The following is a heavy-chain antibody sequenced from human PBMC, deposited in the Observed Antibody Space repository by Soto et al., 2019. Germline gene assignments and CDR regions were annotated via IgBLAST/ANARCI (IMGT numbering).Heavy chain of an antibody. CDR1: GGSISSGAYY. Sequence: TLSLTCTVSGGSISSGAYYWSWIREAPGKGLEWIGYISYIGSTYYNPSLKRRVIISADTSKNQFSLKLSSVTAADTGVYYCAREFSVTYPYYYGMDVWGQGTTVTVSS. CDR3: AREFSVTYPYYYGMDV. J-gene: IGHJ6*02. CDR2: ISYIGST. V-gene: IGHV4-31*03. D-gene: IGHD1-26*01.